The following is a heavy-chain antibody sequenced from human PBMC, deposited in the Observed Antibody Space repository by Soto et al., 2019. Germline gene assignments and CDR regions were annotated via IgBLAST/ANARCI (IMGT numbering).Heavy chain of an antibody. D-gene: IGHD6-6*01. CDR2: INAGNGNT. CDR1: GYTFTSYA. CDR3: ARYPDDSSSGWFDP. Sequence: ASVKVSCKASGYTFTSYAMHWVRQAPGQRLEWMGWINAGNGNTKYSQKFQGRVTITRDTSASTAYVELSSLRSEDTAVYYCARYPDDSSSGWFDPWGQGTLVTVSS. J-gene: IGHJ5*02. V-gene: IGHV1-3*01.